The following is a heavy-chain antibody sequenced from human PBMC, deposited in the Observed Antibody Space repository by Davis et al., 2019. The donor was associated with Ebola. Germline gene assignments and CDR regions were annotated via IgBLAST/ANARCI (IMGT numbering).Heavy chain of an antibody. D-gene: IGHD5-12*01. V-gene: IGHV6-1*01. CDR1: GDSVAGGNGA. CDR3: ARGWLRTGMDI. CDR2: TYYSSKWYH. Sequence: PSETLSLTCAISGDSVAGGNGAWNWIRQSPSRGLEWLGRTYYSSKWYHDYATSVKRRITINLDTSKNQFSLQLNSVTPEDTAVYYCARGWLRTGMDIWGKGTTVTVSS. J-gene: IGHJ6*04.